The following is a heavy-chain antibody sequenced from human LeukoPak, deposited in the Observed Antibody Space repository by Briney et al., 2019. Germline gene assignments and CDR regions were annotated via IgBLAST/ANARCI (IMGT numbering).Heavy chain of an antibody. Sequence: PGGSLRLSCAASGFTFSSYAMHWVRQAPGKGLEWVAVISYGGSNKYYADSVKGRFIISRDNSKSTLYLQMNSLRAEDTAVYYCARYSSSWGLFDYWGQGTLVTVSS. CDR2: ISYGGSNK. CDR1: GFTFSSYA. V-gene: IGHV3-30*04. CDR3: ARYSSSWGLFDY. D-gene: IGHD6-13*01. J-gene: IGHJ4*02.